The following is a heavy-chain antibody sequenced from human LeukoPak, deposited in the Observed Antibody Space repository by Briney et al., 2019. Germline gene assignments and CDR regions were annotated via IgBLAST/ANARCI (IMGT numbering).Heavy chain of an antibody. CDR3: AKSIVPTIPFFDY. CDR1: GFTFDDYA. J-gene: IGHJ4*02. V-gene: IGHV3-9*01. CDR2: ISWNSGSI. Sequence: PGRSLRLSCAASGFTFDDYAMHWVRQAPGKGLEWVSGISWNSGSIGYADSVKGRFTISRDNAKNSLYLQMNSLRAEDTALYYCAKSIVPTIPFFDYWGQGTLVTVSS. D-gene: IGHD5-12*01.